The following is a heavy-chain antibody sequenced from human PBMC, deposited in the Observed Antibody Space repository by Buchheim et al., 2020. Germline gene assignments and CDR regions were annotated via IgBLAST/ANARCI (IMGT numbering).Heavy chain of an antibody. Sequence: QVQLVQSGAEVKKPGASVKVSRKASGYTFTSYYMPWVRQAPGQGLEWMGIINPSGGSTSYAQKFQGRVTMTRDTSTSTVYMELSSLRSEDTAVYYCARDLGSGCSSTSCYRGLYYYGMDVWGKGTT. V-gene: IGHV1-46*03. D-gene: IGHD2-2*01. J-gene: IGHJ6*04. CDR2: INPSGGST. CDR3: ARDLGSGCSSTSCYRGLYYYGMDV. CDR1: GYTFTSYY.